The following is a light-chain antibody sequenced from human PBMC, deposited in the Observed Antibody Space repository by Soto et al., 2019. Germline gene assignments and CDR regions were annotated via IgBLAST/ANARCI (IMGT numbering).Light chain of an antibody. Sequence: QSALTQPASVSGSPGQSITISCTGTSSDVGSYNLVSWYQQHPGKAPKVMIYEVSKRPSGVSNRFSGSKSGNTASLTISGLQAEDEADYYCCSYAGGSSHRMFGGGTKVTVL. CDR1: SSDVGSYNL. V-gene: IGLV2-23*02. CDR3: CSYAGGSSHRM. J-gene: IGLJ3*02. CDR2: EVS.